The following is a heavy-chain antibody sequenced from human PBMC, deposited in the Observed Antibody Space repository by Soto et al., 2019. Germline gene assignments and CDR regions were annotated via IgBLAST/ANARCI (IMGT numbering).Heavy chain of an antibody. J-gene: IGHJ6*02. V-gene: IGHV3-23*01. Sequence: EVQLLESGGGLVQPGGSLRLSCAASGFTFRSYAMSWVRQAPGKGLEWVSVISGSGDSTYYADSVRGRFTISRDNSKNTLYLQMNSLIAEDTAVYYCAKDRDGAAAGPTKFYGMDVWGQGTTVTVSS. CDR2: ISGSGDST. D-gene: IGHD6-13*01. CDR1: GFTFRSYA. CDR3: AKDRDGAAAGPTKFYGMDV.